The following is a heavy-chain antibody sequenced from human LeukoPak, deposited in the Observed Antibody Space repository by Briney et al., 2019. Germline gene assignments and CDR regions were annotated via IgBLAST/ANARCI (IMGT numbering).Heavy chain of an antibody. J-gene: IGHJ5*02. Sequence: SVKVSCKASGGTFSSYAISWVRQAPGQGLEWMGGIIPIFGTANYAQKFQGRVTITADESTSTAHMELSSLRSEDTAVYYCARGQPLEYSSSSFASWGQGTLVTVSS. CDR3: ARGQPLEYSSSSFAS. V-gene: IGHV1-69*13. CDR2: IIPIFGTA. D-gene: IGHD6-6*01. CDR1: GGTFSSYA.